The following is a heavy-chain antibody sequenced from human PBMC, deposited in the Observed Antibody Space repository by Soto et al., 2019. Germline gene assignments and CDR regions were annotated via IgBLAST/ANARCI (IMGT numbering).Heavy chain of an antibody. Sequence: GGSLRLSCAASGFTFSNYWMSWVRQAPGKGLEWVANIKEDGSEKYYVDSVKGRSTISRDNAKNSLYLQMNSLRAEDTAVYYCARERELYSRWGQGTQVTVSS. CDR3: ARERELYSR. V-gene: IGHV3-7*01. CDR1: GFTFSNYW. CDR2: IKEDGSEK. J-gene: IGHJ4*02. D-gene: IGHD1-26*01.